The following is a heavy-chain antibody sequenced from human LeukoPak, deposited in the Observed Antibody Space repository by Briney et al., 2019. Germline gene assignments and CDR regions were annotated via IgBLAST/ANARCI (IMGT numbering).Heavy chain of an antibody. Sequence: GRSLRLSCAASGFTFSSYAMSWVRQAPGKGLEWVSAISGSGGSTYYADSVKGRFTISRDNSKNTLYLQMNSLRAEDTAVYYCARSIVVVPAAEYIWGQGTMVTVSS. D-gene: IGHD2-2*01. V-gene: IGHV3-23*01. J-gene: IGHJ3*02. CDR3: ARSIVVVPAAEYI. CDR1: GFTFSSYA. CDR2: ISGSGGST.